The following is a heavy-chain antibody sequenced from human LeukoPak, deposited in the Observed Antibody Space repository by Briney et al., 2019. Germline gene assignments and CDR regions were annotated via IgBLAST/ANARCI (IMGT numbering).Heavy chain of an antibody. CDR3: AKEVLVGATGSGTDY. D-gene: IGHD1-26*01. V-gene: IGHV3-43D*03. CDR1: GFTFDDYA. CDR2: ISWDGGST. J-gene: IGHJ4*02. Sequence: PGGSLRLSCAASGFTFDDYAMHWVRHAPGKGLEWVSLISWDGGSTYYADSVKGRFTISRDNSKNSLYLQMNSLRAEDTALYYCAKEVLVGATGSGTDYWGQGTLVTVSS.